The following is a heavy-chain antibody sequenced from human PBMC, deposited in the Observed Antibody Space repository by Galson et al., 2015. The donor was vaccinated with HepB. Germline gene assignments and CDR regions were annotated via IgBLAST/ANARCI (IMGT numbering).Heavy chain of an antibody. J-gene: IGHJ4*02. CDR3: ARLSRGYSAYDDY. V-gene: IGHV4-61*08. CDR2: IYYSGST. D-gene: IGHD5-12*01. Sequence: SETLSLTCTVSGGSISSGGYYWSWIRQHPGKGLEWIGYIYYSGSTYYNPSLKSRVTISIDTSKNQFSLKLNSVTAADTAVYYCARLSRGYSAYDDYWGQGTLVTVSS. CDR1: GGSISSGGYY.